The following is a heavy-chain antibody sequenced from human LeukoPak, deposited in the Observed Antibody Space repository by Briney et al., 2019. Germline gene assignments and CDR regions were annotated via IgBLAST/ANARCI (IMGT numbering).Heavy chain of an antibody. V-gene: IGHV3-30*03. CDR3: ASHGFGEPYNYFDY. D-gene: IGHD3-10*01. CDR2: ISYDGSNK. Sequence: GGSLRLSCAASGFTFSSYGMHWVRQAPGKGLEGVAVISYDGSNKYYADSVKGRFTISRDNSKNTLYLQMNSLRAEDTALYYCASHGFGEPYNYFDYWGQGTLVTVSS. J-gene: IGHJ4*02. CDR1: GFTFSSYG.